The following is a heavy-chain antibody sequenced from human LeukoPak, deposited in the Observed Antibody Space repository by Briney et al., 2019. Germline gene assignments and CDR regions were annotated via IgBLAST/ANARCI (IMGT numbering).Heavy chain of an antibody. J-gene: IGHJ6*03. CDR3: ARALVRGGSSSWYDYYYYYMDV. CDR1: GGSISSYY. Sequence: PSETLSLTCTVSGGSISSYYWSWIRQPPGKGLEWIGYIYYSGSTNYNPSLKSRVTISVDTSKNQFSLKLSSVTAADTAVYYCARALVRGGSSSWYDYYYYYMDVWGKGTTVTVSS. CDR2: IYYSGST. D-gene: IGHD6-13*01. V-gene: IGHV4-59*01.